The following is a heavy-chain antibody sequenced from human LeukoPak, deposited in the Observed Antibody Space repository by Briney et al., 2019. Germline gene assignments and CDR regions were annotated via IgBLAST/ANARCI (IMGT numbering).Heavy chain of an antibody. V-gene: IGHV1-8*01. D-gene: IGHD3-10*01. Sequence: ASVKVSCKASGYTFTSYDINWVRQATGQGLEWMGWMNPNSGNTGYAQKFQGRVTMTRNTSISTACMELSSLRSEDTAVYYCARDGALWFGESSIWGQGTMVTVSS. CDR1: GYTFTSYD. CDR3: ARDGALWFGESSI. CDR2: MNPNSGNT. J-gene: IGHJ3*02.